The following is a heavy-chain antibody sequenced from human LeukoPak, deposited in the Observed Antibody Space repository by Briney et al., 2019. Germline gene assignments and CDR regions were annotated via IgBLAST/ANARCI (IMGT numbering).Heavy chain of an antibody. CDR3: AYGSGSYYFGY. CDR1: GGSFSGYY. CDR2: INHSGST. Sequence: SETLSLTCAVYGGSFSGYYRSWIRQPPGKGLEGIGEINHSGSTNYNPSLKSRVTISVDTSKNQFSLKLSSVTAADTAVYYCAYGSGSYYFGYWGQGTLVTVSS. V-gene: IGHV4-34*01. J-gene: IGHJ4*02. D-gene: IGHD3-10*01.